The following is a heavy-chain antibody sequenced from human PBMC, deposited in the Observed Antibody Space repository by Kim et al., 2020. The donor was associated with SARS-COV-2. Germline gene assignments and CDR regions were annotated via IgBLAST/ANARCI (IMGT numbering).Heavy chain of an antibody. Sequence: SETLSLTCTVSGGSISSSNYYWGWIRQPPGKGLEWIGSIFYNVNTYYNPSLKSRVTISIDRSKNQFSLKLSSVTAADTAVYHCARDRGAAAGHNWFDPWGPGTLVTVSS. CDR3: ARDRGAAAGHNWFDP. CDR2: IFYNVNT. D-gene: IGHD6-13*01. V-gene: IGHV4-39*07. CDR1: GGSISSSNYY. J-gene: IGHJ5*02.